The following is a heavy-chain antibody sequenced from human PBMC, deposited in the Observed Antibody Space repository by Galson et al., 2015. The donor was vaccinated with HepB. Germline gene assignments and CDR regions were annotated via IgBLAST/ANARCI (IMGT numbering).Heavy chain of an antibody. V-gene: IGHV3-30*04. J-gene: IGHJ4*02. Sequence: SLRLSCAASGFTFSSYAMHRVRQAPGKGLEWVAVISYDGSNKYYADSVKGRFTISRDNSKNTLYLQMNSLRAEDTAVYYCARGTGGMTLIPFDYWGQGTLVTVSS. D-gene: IGHD2-8*02. CDR2: ISYDGSNK. CDR1: GFTFSSYA. CDR3: ARGTGGMTLIPFDY.